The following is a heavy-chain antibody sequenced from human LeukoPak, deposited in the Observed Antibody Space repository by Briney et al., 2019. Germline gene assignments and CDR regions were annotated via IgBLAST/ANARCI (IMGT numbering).Heavy chain of an antibody. CDR1: GFTVSSNY. CDR2: IYSGGST. V-gene: IGHV3-53*01. CDR3: ARGYYSNYDYYYYMDV. D-gene: IGHD4-11*01. Sequence: GGSLRLSCAASGFTVSSNYMSWVRQAPGKGLEWVSVIYSGGSTYYADSVKGRFTISRDNSKNTLYLQMNSLRVEDTAVYYCARGYYSNYDYYYYMDVWGKGTTVTVSS. J-gene: IGHJ6*03.